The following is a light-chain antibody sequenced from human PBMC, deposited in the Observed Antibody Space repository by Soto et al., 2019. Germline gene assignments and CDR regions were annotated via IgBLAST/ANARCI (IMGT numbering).Light chain of an antibody. CDR2: KDT. Sequence: SYDLTQPPSVSVSPGQPARITCSGYELSKQYSFWYQQKPGQAPVLVIYKDTERGSGIPERFSGSSSGTTVTLTISGVRAEDEATDYCQSSEDTGDYYLFGTGTKVTVL. CDR1: ELSKQY. CDR3: QSSEDTGDYYL. J-gene: IGLJ1*01. V-gene: IGLV3-25*02.